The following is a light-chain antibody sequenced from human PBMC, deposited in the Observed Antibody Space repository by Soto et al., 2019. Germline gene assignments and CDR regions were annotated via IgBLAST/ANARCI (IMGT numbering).Light chain of an antibody. CDR2: AAS. V-gene: IGKV1-12*01. CDR3: QEANSFPRLT. CDR1: QGISSW. J-gene: IGKJ3*01. Sequence: DIQMTQSPSSVSASVGDRVTITCRASQGISSWLAWYQRRPGKAPKLLIYAASSLQSGVPSRFSGSGSGTDFTLTISSLQPEDFGTYYCQEANSFPRLTFGPGTKVDIK.